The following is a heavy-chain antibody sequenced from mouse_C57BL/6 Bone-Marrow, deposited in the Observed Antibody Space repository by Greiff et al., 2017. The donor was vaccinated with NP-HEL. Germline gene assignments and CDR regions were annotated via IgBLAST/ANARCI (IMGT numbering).Heavy chain of an antibody. CDR2: ISDGGSYT. V-gene: IGHV5-4*01. CDR1: GFTFSSYA. Sequence: EVQLVESGGGLVKPGGSLKLSCAASGFTFSSYAMSWVRQTPEKRLEWVATISDGGSYTYYPDNVKGRFTISRDNAKNNLYLQMSHLKSEDTAMYYCARGSREYFDYWGQGTTLTVSS. CDR3: ARGSREYFDY. D-gene: IGHD1-1*01. J-gene: IGHJ2*01.